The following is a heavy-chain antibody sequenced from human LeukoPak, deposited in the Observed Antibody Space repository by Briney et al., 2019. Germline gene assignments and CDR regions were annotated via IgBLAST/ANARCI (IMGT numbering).Heavy chain of an antibody. D-gene: IGHD6-13*01. CDR2: IYYSGTT. J-gene: IGHJ4*02. CDR1: GGSISSYY. V-gene: IGHV4-59*01. Sequence: ASETLSLTCTVSGGSISSYYWSWIRQPPGKGLEWIGYIYYSGTTNYNPSLKSRVTVSVDTSKNQFSLKLSSVTAADTAVYYCARGVYIAAAQYGYWGQGTLVTVSS. CDR3: ARGVYIAAAQYGY.